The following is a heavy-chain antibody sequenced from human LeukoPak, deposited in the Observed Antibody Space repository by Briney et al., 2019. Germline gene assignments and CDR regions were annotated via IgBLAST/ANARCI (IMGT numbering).Heavy chain of an antibody. V-gene: IGHV4-61*01. CDR1: GYSISSGFY. CDR3: ACLTTADAFDI. Sequence: SETLSLTCTVSGYSISSGFYWGWIRQPPGKGLEWIGYIYDSGSTNYNPSLKSRVTISVDTSKNQFSLKLSSVTAADTAVYYCACLTTADAFDIWGQGTMVTVSS. CDR2: IYDSGST. J-gene: IGHJ3*02. D-gene: IGHD3-22*01.